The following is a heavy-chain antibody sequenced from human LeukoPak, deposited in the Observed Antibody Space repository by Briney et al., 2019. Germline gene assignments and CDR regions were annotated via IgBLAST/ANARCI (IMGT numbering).Heavy chain of an antibody. J-gene: IGHJ4*02. CDR1: GFTFSSYA. D-gene: IGHD6-19*01. CDR2: ISGSGGST. V-gene: IGHV3-23*01. CDR3: AKAVAGTKPQPYYFDY. Sequence: PGGSLRLSCAASGFTFSSYAMSWVRQAPGKGLEWVSAISGSGGSTYYADSVKGRFTISRDDSKNTLYLQMNSLRAEDTAVYYCAKAVAGTKPQPYYFDYWGQGTLVTVSS.